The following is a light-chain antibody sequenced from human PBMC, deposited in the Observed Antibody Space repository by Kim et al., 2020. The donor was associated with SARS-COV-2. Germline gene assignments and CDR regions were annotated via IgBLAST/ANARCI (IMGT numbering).Light chain of an antibody. CDR2: DNN. CDR1: SSNIGTHYE. Sequence: QSVLTQPPSVSGAPGQRVTISCTGSSSNIGTHYEVHWYQQLPGTAPKLLIYDNNSRPSGVPDRFSGSKSGTSASLAITGLQADDEADYYCQSYDSSLSGYVFGTGTKVTVL. V-gene: IGLV1-40*01. CDR3: QSYDSSLSGYV. J-gene: IGLJ1*01.